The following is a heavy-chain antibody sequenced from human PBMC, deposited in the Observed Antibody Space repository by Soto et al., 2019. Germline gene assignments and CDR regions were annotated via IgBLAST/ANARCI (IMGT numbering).Heavy chain of an antibody. V-gene: IGHV4-30-2*02. D-gene: IGHD1-1*01. CDR3: AKDVTGVPTVPFHP. Sequence: TLSLTCAVSGGSISSGCYSWSWIRQPPGRGLECIGYIYHSGSTYYNPSRKSRVTISVDNSKNTLYLQMNSLRAEDTAVYYCAKDVTGVPTVPFHPWGQGTLVTVSS. CDR2: IYHSGST. J-gene: IGHJ5*02. CDR1: GGSISSGCYS.